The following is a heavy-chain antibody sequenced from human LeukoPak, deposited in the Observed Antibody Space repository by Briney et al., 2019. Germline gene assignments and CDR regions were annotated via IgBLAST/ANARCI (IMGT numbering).Heavy chain of an antibody. D-gene: IGHD2-2*01. V-gene: IGHV1-18*04. J-gene: IGHJ6*02. CDR3: ARDGVVIRGAFTLSYNAMDV. CDR2: INTYNGDT. CDR1: GYTFTSYY. Sequence: ASVKVSCKASGYTFTSYYMHWVRQAPGQGLEWMGRINTYNGDTDYAQNVRGRVIMTTDTSTSTGYMELRSLRSDDTAVYYCARDGVVIRGAFTLSYNAMDVWGQGTTVAVSS.